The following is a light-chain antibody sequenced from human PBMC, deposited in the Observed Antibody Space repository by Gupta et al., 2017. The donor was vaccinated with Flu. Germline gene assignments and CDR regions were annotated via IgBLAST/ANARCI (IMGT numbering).Light chain of an antibody. V-gene: IGLV3-21*03. CDR1: VIVTKR. CDR2: DDS. Sequence: AAGKTARSPCGGTVIVTKRVQWYQQRPGQNPMLVVYDDSARAAESPERFSGSNSGNTATLTVRRVEAGDEDDYYCQVGDPSGDVFGTGTKVTVL. CDR3: QVGDPSGDV. J-gene: IGLJ1*01.